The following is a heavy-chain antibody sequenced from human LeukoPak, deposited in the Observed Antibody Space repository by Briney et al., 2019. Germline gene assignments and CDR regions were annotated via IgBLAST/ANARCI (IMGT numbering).Heavy chain of an antibody. D-gene: IGHD1-14*01. CDR1: GFTFSSYA. CDR3: ADESAAGFDH. J-gene: IGHJ4*02. CDR2: ISGSGGNT. Sequence: GGSLRLSCAASGFTFSSYARSWVRQAPGKGLEGVSVISGSGGNTYYADSVKGRFTISRDNSKNTLYLQIYSVRVEDTAVYYCADESAAGFDHWGQGTLVSVSS. V-gene: IGHV3-23*01.